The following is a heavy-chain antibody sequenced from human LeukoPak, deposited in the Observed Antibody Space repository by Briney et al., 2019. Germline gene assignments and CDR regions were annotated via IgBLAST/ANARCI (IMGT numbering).Heavy chain of an antibody. J-gene: IGHJ3*02. D-gene: IGHD5-24*01. Sequence: SETLSLTCAVYGGSFSGYYWSWIRQPPGKGLEWIGYIYYSGSTNYNPSLKSRVTISVDTSKNQFSLKLSSVTAADTAVYYCARLKPMATEPSGAFDIWGQGTMVTVSS. CDR2: IYYSGST. V-gene: IGHV4-59*08. CDR3: ARLKPMATEPSGAFDI. CDR1: GGSFSGYY.